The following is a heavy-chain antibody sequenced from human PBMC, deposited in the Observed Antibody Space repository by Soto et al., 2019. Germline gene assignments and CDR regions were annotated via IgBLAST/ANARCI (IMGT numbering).Heavy chain of an antibody. D-gene: IGHD6-13*01. CDR3: ARDTGYSSSANVVNWFDP. J-gene: IGHJ5*02. Sequence: QVQLQESGPGLVKPSQTLSLTCTVSGGSISSGGYYWSWIRQHPGKGLEWIGYICYSGSTYYNPSLKSRVTISVDTSKNQFSLKLSSVTAADTAVYYCARDTGYSSSANVVNWFDPWGQGTLVTVSS. V-gene: IGHV4-31*03. CDR1: GGSISSGGYY. CDR2: ICYSGST.